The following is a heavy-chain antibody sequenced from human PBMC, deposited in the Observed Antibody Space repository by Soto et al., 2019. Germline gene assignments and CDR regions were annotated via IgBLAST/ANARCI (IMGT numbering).Heavy chain of an antibody. CDR3: ARWGHPAVKAFDI. J-gene: IGHJ3*02. CDR1: GASVNDYY. D-gene: IGHD3-16*01. Sequence: SETLSLTCTVSGASVNDYYWNWVRQPLGKGLEWIGFIHYTGSRIFNPSLQSRVTMSVDVSQNQFSLRLTSVTAADTAIYYCARWGHPAVKAFDIWGQGTTVTV. V-gene: IGHV4-59*02. CDR2: IHYTGSR.